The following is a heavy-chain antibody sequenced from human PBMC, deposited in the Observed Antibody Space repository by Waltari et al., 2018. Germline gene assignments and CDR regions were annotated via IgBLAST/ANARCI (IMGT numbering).Heavy chain of an antibody. Sequence: EVQLVESGGGLVKPGGSLSISCAASGFTFSNAWMSWVRKAPGKGLEWVGRIKSKTDGGTTDYAAPVKGRFTISRDDSKNMLYLQMNSLKTEDTAVYYCTTDRGGGLDAFDIWGQGTMVTVSS. CDR2: IKSKTDGGTT. CDR3: TTDRGGGLDAFDI. CDR1: GFTFSNAW. V-gene: IGHV3-15*01. J-gene: IGHJ3*02. D-gene: IGHD2-15*01.